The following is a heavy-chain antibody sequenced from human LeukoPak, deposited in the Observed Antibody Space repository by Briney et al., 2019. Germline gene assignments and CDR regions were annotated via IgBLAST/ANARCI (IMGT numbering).Heavy chain of an antibody. Sequence: PSETLSLTCSVSGGSISPYYWSWIRQPPGKGLEWIGYVYYSGGTDYNPSLKSRVTISVDISKNQFSLKLSSVTAEDTAMYYCGRHRTNSDLYITRYFDYWGQGTLVTVSS. CDR1: GGSISPYY. CDR3: GRHRTNSDLYITRYFDY. CDR2: VYYSGGT. J-gene: IGHJ4*02. V-gene: IGHV4-59*08.